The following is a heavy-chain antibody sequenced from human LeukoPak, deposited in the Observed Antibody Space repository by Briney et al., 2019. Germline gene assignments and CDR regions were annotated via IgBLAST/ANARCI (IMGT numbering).Heavy chain of an antibody. CDR3: ARGIPDYDFWSGYYSTDYYGMDV. J-gene: IGHJ6*02. V-gene: IGHV1-18*01. D-gene: IGHD3-3*01. CDR2: ISAYNGNT. CDR1: GYTFTSYG. Sequence: ASVKVSCKASGYTFTSYGISWVRQAPGQGLEWMGWISAYNGNTNYAQKLQGRVTMTTDTSTSTAYMELGSLRSDDTAVYYCARGIPDYDFWSGYYSTDYYGMDVWGQGTTVTVSS.